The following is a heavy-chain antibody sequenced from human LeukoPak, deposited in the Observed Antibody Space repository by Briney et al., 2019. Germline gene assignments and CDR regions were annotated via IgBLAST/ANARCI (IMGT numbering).Heavy chain of an antibody. CDR3: ARDGLGDGYNYIWYFDL. CDR2: IYYSGST. J-gene: IGHJ2*01. D-gene: IGHD5-24*01. V-gene: IGHV4-59*01. Sequence: SETLSLTCTVSGGSISSYYWSWIRQPPGKGLEWIGYIYYSGSTNYNPSLKSRVTISVDTSKNQFSLKLSSVTAADTAVYYCARDGLGDGYNYIWYFDLWGRGTLVTVSS. CDR1: GGSISSYY.